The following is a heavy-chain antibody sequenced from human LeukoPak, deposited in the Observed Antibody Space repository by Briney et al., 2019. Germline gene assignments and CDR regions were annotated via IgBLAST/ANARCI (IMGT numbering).Heavy chain of an antibody. J-gene: IGHJ4*02. V-gene: IGHV3-21*01. CDR1: EFTFSTNS. D-gene: IGHD2-2*01. CDR3: ASCPLTTNRCYGRFDY. CDR2: ISSTSTYI. Sequence: PGGSLRLSCAASEFTFSTNSMNWVRQAPGKGLEWVSSISSTSTYIYYADSVKGRFTISRDNAKNSLYLQMNSLRAEDTAVYFCASCPLTTNRCYGRFDYWGQGTLVTVSS.